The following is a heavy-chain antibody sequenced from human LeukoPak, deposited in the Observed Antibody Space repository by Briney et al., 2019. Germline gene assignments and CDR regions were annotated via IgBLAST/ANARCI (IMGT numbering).Heavy chain of an antibody. Sequence: GGSLRLSCAASGFTFSSYAMHWVRQAPGKGLEWVAVISYDGSNKYYADSVKGRFTISRDNSKNTLYLQMNSLRAEDTAVYYCAREYNWNVDYWGQGTLVTVSS. V-gene: IGHV3-30-3*01. CDR2: ISYDGSNK. CDR3: AREYNWNVDY. J-gene: IGHJ4*02. D-gene: IGHD1-20*01. CDR1: GFTFSSYA.